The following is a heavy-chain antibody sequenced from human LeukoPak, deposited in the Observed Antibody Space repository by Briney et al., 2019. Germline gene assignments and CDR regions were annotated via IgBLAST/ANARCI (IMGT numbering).Heavy chain of an antibody. CDR1: GFTFSSYS. CDR3: AKDCLYYYDSSGYYPLDY. Sequence: PGGSLRLSCAASGFTFSSYSMSWVRQAPGKGLEWVSAISGSGGSTYYADSVKGRFTISRDNSKNTLYLQMNSLRAEDTAVYYCAKDCLYYYDSSGYYPLDYWGQGTLVTVSS. CDR2: ISGSGGST. J-gene: IGHJ4*02. V-gene: IGHV3-23*01. D-gene: IGHD3-22*01.